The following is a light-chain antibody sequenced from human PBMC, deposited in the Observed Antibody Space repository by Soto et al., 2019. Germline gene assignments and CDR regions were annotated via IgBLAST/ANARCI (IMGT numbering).Light chain of an antibody. V-gene: IGKV1-39*01. CDR2: SAS. J-gene: IGKJ4*01. CDR1: LSVANY. CDR3: QQYGYAPGT. Sequence: DIQMTQSPSSLSASVGDRVTITCRANLSVANYLHWYQQKSGRVPKLLIVSASSRPTGTPDRFSGSGSGTDFTLTISRLEPEDSAVYFCQQYGYAPGTFGGGTKVDIK.